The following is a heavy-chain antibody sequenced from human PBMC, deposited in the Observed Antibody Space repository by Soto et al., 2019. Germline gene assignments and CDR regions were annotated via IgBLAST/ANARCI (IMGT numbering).Heavy chain of an antibody. CDR3: ARDPGAYGDDVRWGAFDI. J-gene: IGHJ3*02. V-gene: IGHV3-7*01. Sequence: EVLLVESGGGLAQPGGSLRLSCATSGFTFGRYWMSWVRQAQGKGLEWVANIKQDGGEKQYVVSVRGRFTISRDNAKNSLDLQMNSLRVEDTAVYYCARDPGAYGDDVRWGAFDIWGQGTMVTVSS. D-gene: IGHD4-17*01. CDR2: IKQDGGEK. CDR1: GFTFGRYW.